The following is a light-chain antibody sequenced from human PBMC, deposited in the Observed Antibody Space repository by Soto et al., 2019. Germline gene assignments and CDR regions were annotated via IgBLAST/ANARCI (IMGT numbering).Light chain of an antibody. CDR1: SGHSSYI. CDR3: ETWDSNTRV. Sequence: QLVLTQSSSASASLGSSVKLTCTLSSGHSSYIIAWHQQQPGKAPRYLMKLEGSGSYNKASGVPDRFSGSSSGADRYLTISNLQFEDEADYYCETWDSNTRVFGGGTKLTVL. CDR2: LEGSGSY. V-gene: IGLV4-60*02. J-gene: IGLJ3*02.